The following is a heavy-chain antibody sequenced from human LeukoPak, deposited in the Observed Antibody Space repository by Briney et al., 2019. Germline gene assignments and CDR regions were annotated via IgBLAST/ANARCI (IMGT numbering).Heavy chain of an antibody. J-gene: IGHJ3*02. D-gene: IGHD4-17*01. V-gene: IGHV4-61*01. Sequence: PSETLSLTCIVSGXSVSSGIYFWTWIRQPPGMGLEWIGYIYYSGSTNYNPSLKSRVTISIDTSKNQFSLKLSSVTAADTAMYYCAREPHDYGAVPGIWGQGTMVTVSS. CDR3: AREPHDYGAVPGI. CDR1: GXSVSSGIYF. CDR2: IYYSGST.